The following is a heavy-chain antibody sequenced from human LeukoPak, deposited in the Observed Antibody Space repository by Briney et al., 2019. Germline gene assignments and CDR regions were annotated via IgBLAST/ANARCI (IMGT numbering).Heavy chain of an antibody. CDR3: SRESGAFSPFGY. CDR2: ISLSGHT. CDR1: GGSISRTNW. Sequence: PSETLSLTCDVSGGSISRTNWWSWVRQSPGQGLEWIGEISLSGHTNCNPSLQSRVTMSLDESKNQVSLDLASVTDADTAVYYCSRESGAFSPFGYWGQGTLVTVHS. V-gene: IGHV4-4*02. D-gene: IGHD1-26*01. J-gene: IGHJ4*02.